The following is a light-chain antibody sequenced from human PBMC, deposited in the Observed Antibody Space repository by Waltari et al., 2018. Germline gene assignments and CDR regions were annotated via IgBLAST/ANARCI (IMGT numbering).Light chain of an antibody. J-gene: IGKJ1*01. CDR3: QQYNSYPWT. Sequence: DIQITQSPSTLSASVGDNVTITCRASQSIRSWLAWFQQKPGNAPKVLIYKASKLENGVPSRFSGSASGTDFSLTISRLQPDDFATYYCQQYNSYPWTFGQGTKVEVK. CDR1: QSIRSW. V-gene: IGKV1-5*03. CDR2: KAS.